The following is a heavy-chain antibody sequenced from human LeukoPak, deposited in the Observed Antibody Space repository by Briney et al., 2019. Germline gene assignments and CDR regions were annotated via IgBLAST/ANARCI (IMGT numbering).Heavy chain of an antibody. J-gene: IGHJ4*02. V-gene: IGHV1-69*02. CDR2: IIPILGIA. Sequence: GASVKVSCKASGYTFTGYYMHWVRQAPGQGLEWMGRIIPILGIANYAQKFQGRVTITADKSTSTAYMELSSLRSEDTAVYYCASGHYYDSSVDDYWGQGTLVTVSS. CDR3: ASGHYYDSSVDDY. CDR1: GYTFTGYY. D-gene: IGHD3-22*01.